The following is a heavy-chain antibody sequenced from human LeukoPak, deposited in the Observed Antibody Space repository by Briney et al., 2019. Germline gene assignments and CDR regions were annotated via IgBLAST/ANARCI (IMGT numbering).Heavy chain of an antibody. J-gene: IGHJ3*01. V-gene: IGHV5-51*01. Sequence: GESLKISCKASGFRFTGYCIGWVRQVPGKGLEWMGILYPDESNAIYSPSFQGQVTMSVDKSIDTAYLQWSSLKASDTAMYYCAGGHDYGDYVNAFHLWGQGTMVSVFS. CDR2: LYPDESNA. CDR1: GFRFTGYC. D-gene: IGHD4-17*01. CDR3: AGGHDYGDYVNAFHL.